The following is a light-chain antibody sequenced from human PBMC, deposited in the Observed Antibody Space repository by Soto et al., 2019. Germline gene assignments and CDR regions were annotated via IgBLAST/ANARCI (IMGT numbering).Light chain of an antibody. CDR2: VAF. V-gene: IGKV1-39*01. CDR1: QSIALS. J-gene: IGKJ5*01. CDR3: QQSFGRQIT. Sequence: DIQMTQSPSSLSASVGDTVTMTCRASQSIALSVNWYQQKPGKAPKLLIYVAFTLASGVPSRFSGSGSGTEFTLTIRSLQPEDFATYYCQQSFGRQITFGQGTRLE.